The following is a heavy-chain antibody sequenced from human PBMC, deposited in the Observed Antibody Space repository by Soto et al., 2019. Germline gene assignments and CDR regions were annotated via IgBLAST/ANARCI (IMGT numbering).Heavy chain of an antibody. D-gene: IGHD3-22*01. V-gene: IGHV3-23*01. CDR1: GFTFSSYA. J-gene: IGHJ3*02. CDR3: AKDHTVVLRDAFDI. Sequence: EVQILESGGGLVQPGGSLRLSCAASGFTFSSYAMYWVRQAPGKGLAWVSGISDSGSGTYYADSVKGRFTISRDNSKNTVYLQMKSLRAEDTAVYYCAKDHTVVLRDAFDIWGQGTMVNVSS. CDR2: ISDSGSGT.